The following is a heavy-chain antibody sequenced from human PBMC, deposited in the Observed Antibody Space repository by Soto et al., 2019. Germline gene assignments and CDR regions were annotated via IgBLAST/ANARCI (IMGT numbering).Heavy chain of an antibody. J-gene: IGHJ3*02. Sequence: QVQLVQSGAEVKKPGASVKVSCKASGYTFIGYYMHWVRHAPGQGLEWMGWINPNSGGTNFAQKFQGRVTMSRGTSISTVYMELSRLRSEDTAVYYCASVEYDNSFQTSASDACDIWGQGTLVIVSS. CDR2: INPNSGGT. D-gene: IGHD6-6*01. CDR3: ASVEYDNSFQTSASDACDI. CDR1: GYTFIGYY. V-gene: IGHV1-2*02.